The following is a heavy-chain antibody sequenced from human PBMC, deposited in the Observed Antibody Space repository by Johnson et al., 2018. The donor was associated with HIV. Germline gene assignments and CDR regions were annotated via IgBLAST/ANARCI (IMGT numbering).Heavy chain of an antibody. V-gene: IGHV3-7*05. J-gene: IGHJ3*02. CDR2: IKHDGSEK. CDR3: ASSRRGQQLVPLAFDI. D-gene: IGHD6-13*01. CDR1: GFTFSTYW. Sequence: VQLVESGGGLVQPGGSLRLSCVASGFTFSTYWMNWVRQAPGKGPQWLANIKHDGSEKYYEDSVKGRFTISRDNAKNALYLQMNSLRAEDTAIYYCASSRRGQQLVPLAFDIWGQGTMVTVSS.